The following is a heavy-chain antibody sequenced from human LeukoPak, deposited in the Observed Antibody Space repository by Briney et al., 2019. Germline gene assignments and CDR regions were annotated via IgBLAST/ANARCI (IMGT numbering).Heavy chain of an antibody. Sequence: SVKVSCKASGGTLSSYAISWVRQAPGQGLEWMGGIIPIFGTANYAQKFQGRVTITTDESTSIAYMELSSLRSEDTAVYYCASDDFWSGYSSFDYWGQGTLVTVSS. CDR2: IIPIFGTA. CDR1: GGTLSSYA. J-gene: IGHJ4*02. CDR3: ASDDFWSGYSSFDY. V-gene: IGHV1-69*05. D-gene: IGHD3-3*01.